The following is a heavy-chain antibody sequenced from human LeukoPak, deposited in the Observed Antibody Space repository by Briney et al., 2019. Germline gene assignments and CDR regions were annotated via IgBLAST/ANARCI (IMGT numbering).Heavy chain of an antibody. V-gene: IGHV1-2*02. D-gene: IGHD4-17*01. CDR2: VNPNSGGT. J-gene: IGHJ4*02. CDR3: VRETGYGDYDGVFDY. CDR1: GYTFTGYY. Sequence: GASVKVSCKASGYTFTGYYMHWVRQAPGQGLEWMGWVNPNSGGTNYAQKFQGRVTMTRDTSISTAYMELSRLRSDDTAVYYCVRETGYGDYDGVFDYWGQGTLVTVSS.